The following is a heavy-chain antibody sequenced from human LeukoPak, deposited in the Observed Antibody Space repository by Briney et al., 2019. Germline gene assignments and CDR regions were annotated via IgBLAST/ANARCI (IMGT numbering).Heavy chain of an antibody. D-gene: IGHD2-21*01. V-gene: IGHV3-48*03. J-gene: IGHJ5*02. CDR2: IIGSGSTT. CDR3: VRDRGGAYSGDNLFDP. CDR1: GFTFSSYE. Sequence: AGGSLRLSCAASGFTFSSYEMNWVRQAPGKWLEWLSYIIGSGSTTQYADSVRDRFTISRDNDKNAVYLQMNSLRADDTAIYYCVRDRGGAYSGDNLFDPWGQGTLVTVSS.